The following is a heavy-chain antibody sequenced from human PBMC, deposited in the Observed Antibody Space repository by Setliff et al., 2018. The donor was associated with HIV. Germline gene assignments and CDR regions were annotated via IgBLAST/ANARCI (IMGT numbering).Heavy chain of an antibody. CDR3: ARASRWGSIPFDY. CDR1: GGSISTGGYY. V-gene: IGHV4-31*03. D-gene: IGHD2-21*01. J-gene: IGHJ4*02. Sequence: SETLSLTCTVSGGSISTGGYYWSWIRQHPGKGLEWVGYIYNSGGTYYNPSLKSRITMSIDTSKNQFSLKLNSVTAADTAVYFCARASRWGSIPFDYWGQGTLVTVSS. CDR2: IYNSGGT.